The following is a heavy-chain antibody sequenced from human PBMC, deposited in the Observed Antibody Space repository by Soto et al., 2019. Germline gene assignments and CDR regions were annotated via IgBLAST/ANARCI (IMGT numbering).Heavy chain of an antibody. CDR2: IYYSGST. CDR3: ARLGGKLYWFDP. Sequence: QLQLQESGPGLVKPSETLSLTCTVSGGSISSSSYYWGWIRQPPGKGLEWIGSIYYSGSTYYNPSLKSRVTISVDTSKNQFSLKLSSVTAADTAVYYCARLGGKLYWFDPWGQGTLVTVSS. V-gene: IGHV4-39*01. D-gene: IGHD3-10*01. CDR1: GGSISSSSYY. J-gene: IGHJ5*02.